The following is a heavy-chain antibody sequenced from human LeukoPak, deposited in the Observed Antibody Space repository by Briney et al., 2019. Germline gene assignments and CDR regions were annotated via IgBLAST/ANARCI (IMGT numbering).Heavy chain of an antibody. CDR2: ISGSGGST. D-gene: IGHD3-22*01. CDR3: ARDVTPYYYDSSGSLNY. CDR1: GFTFSSYA. J-gene: IGHJ4*02. V-gene: IGHV3-23*01. Sequence: GGSLRLSCAASGFTFSSYAMSWVRQAPGKGLEWVSAISGSGGSTYYADSVKGRFTISRDNSKNTLYLQMNSLRAEDTAVYYCARDVTPYYYDSSGSLNYWGQGTLVTVSS.